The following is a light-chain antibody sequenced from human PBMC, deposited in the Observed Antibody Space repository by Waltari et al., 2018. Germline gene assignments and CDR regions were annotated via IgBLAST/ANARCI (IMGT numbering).Light chain of an antibody. Sequence: SYVLTQPPSLSWAPGKTARITFGGDTIGSKDVHGYQQKPGQAPVLVVYENSDRPSEIAVRFSGTNEVDTAPLIISRVEAGDEADYYCKVWDSSSDRPVFGGGTTLTVL. CDR2: ENS. V-gene: IGLV3-21*03. CDR3: KVWDSSSDRPV. CDR1: TIGSKD. J-gene: IGLJ2*01.